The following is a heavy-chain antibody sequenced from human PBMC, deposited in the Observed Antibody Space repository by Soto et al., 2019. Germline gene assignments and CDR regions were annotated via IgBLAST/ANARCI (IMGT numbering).Heavy chain of an antibody. D-gene: IGHD6-6*01. Sequence: PSETLSLTCAVYGGSFSGYYWSWIRQPPGKGLEWIGEINHSGSTNYNPSLKSRVTISVDTSKNQFSLKLSSVTAADTAVYYCARGKIAADNWFDPWGQGTLVTVSS. CDR1: GGSFSGYY. V-gene: IGHV4-34*01. J-gene: IGHJ5*02. CDR2: INHSGST. CDR3: ARGKIAADNWFDP.